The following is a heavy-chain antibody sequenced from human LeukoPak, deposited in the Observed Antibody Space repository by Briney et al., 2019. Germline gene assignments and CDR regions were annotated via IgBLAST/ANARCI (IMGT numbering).Heavy chain of an antibody. J-gene: IGHJ4*02. Sequence: SETLSLTCTVSGASITTDAYYWGWIRQPPGKGLAWIGSIYYSGSTYYNPSLKSRVTISVDTSENQFSLKLSSVTVADTAVYYCARESPSGSYLVYWGQGTLVTVSS. V-gene: IGHV4-39*02. CDR1: GASITTDAYY. CDR2: IYYSGST. D-gene: IGHD1-26*01. CDR3: ARESPSGSYLVY.